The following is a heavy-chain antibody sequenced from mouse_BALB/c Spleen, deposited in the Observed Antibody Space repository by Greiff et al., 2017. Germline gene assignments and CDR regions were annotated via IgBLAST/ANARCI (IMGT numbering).Heavy chain of an antibody. CDR2: ISSGSSTI. V-gene: IGHV5-17*02. Sequence: DVKLVESGGGLVQPGGSRKLSCAASGFTFSSFGMHWVRQAPEKGLEWVAYISSGSSTIYYADTVKGRFTISRDNPKNTLFLQMTSLRSEDTAMYYCARGEVLFDYWGQGTTLTVSS. J-gene: IGHJ2*01. CDR1: GFTFSSFG. CDR3: ARGEVLFDY.